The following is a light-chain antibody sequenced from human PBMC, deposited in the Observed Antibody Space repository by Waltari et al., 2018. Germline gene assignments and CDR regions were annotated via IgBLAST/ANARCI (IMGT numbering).Light chain of an antibody. CDR3: QQRSNWPPLT. Sequence: EIVLTQSPVTLSLSPGERATFSCRASQSISTYLAWYQHKPGQAPRLLIYEASNRATGIPARFSGSGSGTDFTLTITSLEPEDFAFYYCQQRSNWPPLTFGGGTKVEIK. CDR2: EAS. V-gene: IGKV3-11*01. CDR1: QSISTY. J-gene: IGKJ4*01.